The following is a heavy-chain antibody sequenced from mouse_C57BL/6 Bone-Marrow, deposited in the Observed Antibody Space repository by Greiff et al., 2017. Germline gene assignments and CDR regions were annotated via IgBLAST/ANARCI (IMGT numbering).Heavy chain of an antibody. D-gene: IGHD3-3*01. CDR2: IWSGGST. V-gene: IGHV2-2*01. CDR1: GFSLTSYG. J-gene: IGHJ2*01. Sequence: VKVVESGPGLVQPSQSLSITCTVSGFSLTSYGVHWVRQSPGKGLEWLGVIWSGGSTDYTAAFISRLSISKDNSKSQAFFKMNSLQADDTTIYYCARTGTGGYFDYWGQGTTLTVSS. CDR3: ARTGTGGYFDY.